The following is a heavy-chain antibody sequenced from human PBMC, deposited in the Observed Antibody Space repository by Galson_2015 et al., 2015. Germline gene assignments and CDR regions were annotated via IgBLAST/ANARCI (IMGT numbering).Heavy chain of an antibody. J-gene: IGHJ4*02. D-gene: IGHD2-2*01. V-gene: IGHV3-23*01. CDR2: ISDSGGST. CDR1: GFTFSSYA. CDR3: AKKGPDIVVVPADY. Sequence: SLRLSCAASGFTFSSYAMSWVRQAPGKGLEWVSGISDSGGSTYYADSVKGRFTISRDNSKNTLYLQINSLRAEDTAVYYCAKKGPDIVVVPADYWGQGTLVTVSS.